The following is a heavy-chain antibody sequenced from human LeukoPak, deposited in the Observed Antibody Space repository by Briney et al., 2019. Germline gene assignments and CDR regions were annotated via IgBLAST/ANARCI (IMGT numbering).Heavy chain of an antibody. V-gene: IGHV3-30*04. CDR1: GFTFSSYA. D-gene: IGHD3-3*01. J-gene: IGHJ4*02. Sequence: GGSLRLSCAASGFTFSSYAMHWVRQAPGKGLEWVAVISYDGSNKYYADSVKGRFTISRDNSKNTLYPQMNSLRAEDTAVYYCASEIIFGSFDYWGQGTLVTVSS. CDR3: ASEIIFGSFDY. CDR2: ISYDGSNK.